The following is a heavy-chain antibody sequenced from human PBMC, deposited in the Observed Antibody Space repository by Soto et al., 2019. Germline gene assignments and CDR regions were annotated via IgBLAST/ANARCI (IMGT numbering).Heavy chain of an antibody. CDR2: IIPIFGTA. J-gene: IGHJ5*02. V-gene: IGHV1-69*01. CDR3: APYSAAAGTDNWFDP. Sequence: QVQLVQSGAEVKKPGSSVKVSCKASGGTFSSYAISWVRQAPGQGLEWMGGIIPIFGTANYAQKFQGRVTITAYESTSTAYMELSSLRSENTAVYYCAPYSAAAGTDNWFDPWGQGTLVTVSS. D-gene: IGHD6-13*01. CDR1: GGTFSSYA.